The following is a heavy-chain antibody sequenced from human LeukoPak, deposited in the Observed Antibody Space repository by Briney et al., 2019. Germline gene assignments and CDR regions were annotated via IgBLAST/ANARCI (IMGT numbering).Heavy chain of an antibody. J-gene: IGHJ4*02. Sequence: GASVKVSCKAYGYTFTSYAMHWVRQAPGQRREWMGWINAGNGNTKYSQKFQGRVTITRDTSASTAYMELSSLRSEDTAVYYCARDDWTAAGSDYWGQGTLVTVSS. V-gene: IGHV1-3*01. CDR2: INAGNGNT. D-gene: IGHD6-13*01. CDR1: GYTFTSYA. CDR3: ARDDWTAAGSDY.